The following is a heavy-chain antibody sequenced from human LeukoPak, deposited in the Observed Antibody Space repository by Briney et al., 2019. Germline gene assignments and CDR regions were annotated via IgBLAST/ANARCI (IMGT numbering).Heavy chain of an antibody. CDR2: IKQDGSEQ. Sequence: GGSLRLPCAASGFTFSRYWMAWVRQAPGKGLEWVANIKQDGSEQYHVESVRGRFTVSRDNAKNSMFLQMDSLRAEDTAVYYCARVSRSRYYGEHWGQGTLVTVSS. J-gene: IGHJ4*02. D-gene: IGHD3-3*01. CDR1: GFTFSRYW. CDR3: ARVSRSRYYGEH. V-gene: IGHV3-7*01.